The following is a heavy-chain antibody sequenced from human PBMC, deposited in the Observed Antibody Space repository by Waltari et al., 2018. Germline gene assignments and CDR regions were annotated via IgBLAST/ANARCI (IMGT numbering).Heavy chain of an antibody. J-gene: IGHJ3*02. CDR1: GFSVTSNY. CDR3: AREPSNRSGPGRGAFDI. D-gene: IGHD1-26*01. CDR2: IDSGDNT. V-gene: IGHV3-53*02. Sequence: EVQLVETGGGLIQPGGSLRLSCAASGFSVTSNYMNWVRQAPGKGLEWVSVIDSGDNTFYADSVKGRFTISRDNAKNTVYLQMTSLRADDTAVYYCAREPSNRSGPGRGAFDIWGQGTMVTVSS.